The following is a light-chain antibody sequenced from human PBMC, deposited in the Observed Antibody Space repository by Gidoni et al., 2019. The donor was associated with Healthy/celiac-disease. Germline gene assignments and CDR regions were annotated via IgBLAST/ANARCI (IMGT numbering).Light chain of an antibody. V-gene: IGKV1-5*03. CDR1: QSISSW. Sequence: DIQMTQSPSTLSASVVDRVTITCRASQSISSWLAWYQQKPGKAPKLLIYKASSLESGVPSWFSGSGSGTEFTLTISSLQPDDFATYYCQQYNSYWTFGQGTKVEIK. J-gene: IGKJ1*01. CDR3: QQYNSYWT. CDR2: KAS.